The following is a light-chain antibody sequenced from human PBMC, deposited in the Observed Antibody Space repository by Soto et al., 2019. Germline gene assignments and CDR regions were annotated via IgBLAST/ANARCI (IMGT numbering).Light chain of an antibody. Sequence: QSVLTQPPSVSGAPGQRVTISCTGSSSNIATDYDVHWYQQVPGTAPKLLISGQDNRPSGVPDRFSGSKSGTSASLAITGLQAEDEADYYCQSYDSSLSIVVFGGGTKLTVL. CDR2: GQD. J-gene: IGLJ2*01. CDR1: SSNIATDYD. CDR3: QSYDSSLSIVV. V-gene: IGLV1-40*01.